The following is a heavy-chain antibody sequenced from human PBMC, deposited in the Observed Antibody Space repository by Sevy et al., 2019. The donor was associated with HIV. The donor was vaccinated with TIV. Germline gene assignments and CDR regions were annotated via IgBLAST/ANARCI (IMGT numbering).Heavy chain of an antibody. CDR2: INGDGSST. J-gene: IGHJ3*02. D-gene: IGHD6-19*01. CDR1: GFTFSSYW. CDR3: ARWRAVAGSPNAFDI. V-gene: IGHV3-74*01. Sequence: GGSLRLSCAASGFTFSSYWMHWVRQAPGKGLMWVSRINGDGSSTSYADYVKGRFTISRDNAKNTLYLQMNSLRAEDTAVYYCARWRAVAGSPNAFDIWGQGTMVTVSS.